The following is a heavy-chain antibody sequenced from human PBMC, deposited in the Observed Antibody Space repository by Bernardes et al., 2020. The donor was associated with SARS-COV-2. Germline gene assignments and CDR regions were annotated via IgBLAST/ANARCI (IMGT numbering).Heavy chain of an antibody. V-gene: IGHV1-2*02. CDR1: GYTFTAYY. CDR3: ARGPLVATIYAERIFDY. CDR2: INPSRGIT. Sequence: ASMKVSCKTSGYTFTAYYMHWVRQAPGQGLEWMGWINPSRGITNYAQKFQDRVTMTRDTSITTAYMELSGLKSDDTAVYYCARGPLVATIYAERIFDYWGLGTLVTVSS. J-gene: IGHJ4*02. D-gene: IGHD5-12*01.